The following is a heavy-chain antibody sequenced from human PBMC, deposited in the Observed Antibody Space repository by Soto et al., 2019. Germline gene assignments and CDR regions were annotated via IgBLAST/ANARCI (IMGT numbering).Heavy chain of an antibody. V-gene: IGHV4-59*01. CDR2: IYYSGST. D-gene: IGHD3-3*01. CDR3: ARGGTYYDFWSGYPPDAFDI. Sequence: PSETLSLTCTVSGGSISSYYWSWIRQPPGKGLEWIGYIYYSGSTNYNPSLKSRVTISVDTSKNQFSLKLSSVTAADTAVYYCARGGTYYDFWSGYPPDAFDIWGQGTMVTVSS. J-gene: IGHJ3*02. CDR1: GGSISSYY.